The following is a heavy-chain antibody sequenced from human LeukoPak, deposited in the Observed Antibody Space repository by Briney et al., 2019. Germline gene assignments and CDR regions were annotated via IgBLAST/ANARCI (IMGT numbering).Heavy chain of an antibody. CDR1: GFTLTTSW. CDR2: IKQEGSTK. D-gene: IGHD2-8*02. Sequence: GGSLRLSCEASGFTLTTSWVACVRPAPGRRLECVAHIKQEGSTKHYVDSLKGRFTISRDNPASIHYLYMNSLRADDTAVYYYARDTDGRLDYWGQGILVTVAS. CDR3: ARDTDGRLDY. V-gene: IGHV3-7*01. J-gene: IGHJ4*02.